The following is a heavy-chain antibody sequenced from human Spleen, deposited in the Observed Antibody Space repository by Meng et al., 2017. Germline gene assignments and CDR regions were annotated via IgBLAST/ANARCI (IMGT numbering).Heavy chain of an antibody. J-gene: IGHJ3*02. CDR3: ARDSHYDSSGYFVPDAFDI. CDR2: ISSSSSYI. Sequence: GESLKISCAACAFTVSRNCLSWVRQAPGRGLEWVSSISSSSSYIYYADSVKGRFTISRDNAKNSLYLQMNSLRAEDTAVYYCARDSHYDSSGYFVPDAFDIWGQGTMVTVSS. D-gene: IGHD3-22*01. CDR1: AFTVSRNC. V-gene: IGHV3-21*01.